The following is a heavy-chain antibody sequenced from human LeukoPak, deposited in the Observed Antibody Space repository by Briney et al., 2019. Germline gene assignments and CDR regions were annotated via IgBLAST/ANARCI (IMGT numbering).Heavy chain of an antibody. CDR3: ARSHYYDSSGYYYFDY. CDR1: GFTFSSYG. V-gene: IGHV3-23*01. CDR2: ISGSGHRT. J-gene: IGHJ4*02. Sequence: GGSLRLSCAASGFTFSSYGVSWVRQAPGKGLEWVSGISGSGHRTYYADSVKGRFTISRDNSKSTLYLQMNSLRADDTAVYYCARSHYYDSSGYYYFDYWGQGTLVTVSS. D-gene: IGHD3-22*01.